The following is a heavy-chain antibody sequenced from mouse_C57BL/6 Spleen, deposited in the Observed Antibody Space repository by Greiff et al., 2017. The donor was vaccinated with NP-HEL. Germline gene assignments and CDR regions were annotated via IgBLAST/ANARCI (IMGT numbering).Heavy chain of an antibody. CDR3: TRDLSDGYFHYYAMDY. J-gene: IGHJ4*01. D-gene: IGHD2-3*01. CDR2: ISSGGDYI. CDR1: GFTFSSYA. Sequence: EVQLVESGEGLVKPGGSLKLSCAASGFTFSSYAMFWVRQTPEKRLEWVAYISSGGDYIYYADTVKGRFTISRDNARNTLYLQMSSLKSEDTAMYYCTRDLSDGYFHYYAMDYWGQGTSVTVSS. V-gene: IGHV5-9-1*02.